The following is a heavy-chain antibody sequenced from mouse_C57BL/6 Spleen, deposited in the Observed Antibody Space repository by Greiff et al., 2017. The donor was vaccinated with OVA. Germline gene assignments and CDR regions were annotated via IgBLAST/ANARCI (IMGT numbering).Heavy chain of an antibody. CDR2: ISDGGSYT. CDR3: ARVGSSRYAMDY. V-gene: IGHV5-4*01. J-gene: IGHJ4*01. CDR1: GFTFSSYA. D-gene: IGHD1-1*01. Sequence: EVHLVESGGGLVKPGGSLKLSCAASGFTFSSYAMSWVRQTPEKRLEWVATISDGGSYTYYPENVKGRFTISRDNAKNNLYLQMIHLKAEDTAMYYCARVGSSRYAMDYWGQGTSVTVSS.